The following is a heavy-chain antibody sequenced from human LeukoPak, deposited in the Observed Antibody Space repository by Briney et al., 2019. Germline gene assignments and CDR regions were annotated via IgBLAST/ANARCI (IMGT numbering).Heavy chain of an antibody. J-gene: IGHJ4*02. CDR2: TYYRSRWYN. Sequence: SQTLSLTCAISGDSVSSNSAAWNWIRQSPSRGLEWLGRTYYRSRWYNEYTVSVKSRISINPDTSKNHFSLQLNSVTPEDTAVYYCARFDYGAPDHWGQGTLVTVPS. CDR3: ARFDYGAPDH. D-gene: IGHD3-16*01. V-gene: IGHV6-1*01. CDR1: GDSVSSNSAA.